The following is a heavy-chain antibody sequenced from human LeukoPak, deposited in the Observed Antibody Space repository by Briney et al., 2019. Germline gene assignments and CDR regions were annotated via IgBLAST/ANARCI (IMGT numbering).Heavy chain of an antibody. Sequence: GGSLRLSCAASGFTFSSCWMSWVRQAPGKGLEWVANIKQDGSEKYYVDSVKGRFTISRDNAKNSLYLQMNSLRAEDTAVYYCARAWTGYSYGDYWGQGTLVTVSS. CDR2: IKQDGSEK. V-gene: IGHV3-7*03. J-gene: IGHJ4*02. CDR3: ARAWTGYSYGDY. D-gene: IGHD5-18*01. CDR1: GFTFSSCW.